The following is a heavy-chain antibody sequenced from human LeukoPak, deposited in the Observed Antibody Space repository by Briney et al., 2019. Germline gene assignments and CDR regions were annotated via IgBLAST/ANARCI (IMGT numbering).Heavy chain of an antibody. V-gene: IGHV3-7*05. CDR3: AGSSGWARYFDY. CDR1: GFTFSDYW. CDR2: IKQDGSEK. J-gene: IGHJ4*02. Sequence: PGGSLRLSCAASGFTFSDYWMSWVRQAPGKGLEWVANIKQDGSEKYYVDSVKGRFTISRDNAENSLYLQMNSLRAEDTAVYYCAGSSGWARYFDYWGQGTLVTVSS. D-gene: IGHD6-19*01.